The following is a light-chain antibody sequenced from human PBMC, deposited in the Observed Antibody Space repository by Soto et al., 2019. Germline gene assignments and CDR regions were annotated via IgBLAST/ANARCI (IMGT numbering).Light chain of an antibody. J-gene: IGKJ2*01. CDR1: QSVSRN. V-gene: IGKV3-15*01. Sequence: EIVMTQSPVPLSVSPGETATLSCRASQSVSRNLAWYQQKPGQAPRLLIYGASTRATGIPARFSGSGSGTEFTLTISSLQPEDFAVYSCQQYNHWPPFTFGQGTKLEIK. CDR2: GAS. CDR3: QQYNHWPPFT.